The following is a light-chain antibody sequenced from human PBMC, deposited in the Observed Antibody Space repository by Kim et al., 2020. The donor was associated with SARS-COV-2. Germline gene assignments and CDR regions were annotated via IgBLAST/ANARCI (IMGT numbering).Light chain of an antibody. CDR2: DAS. J-gene: IGKJ1*01. CDR3: QQTYTTPRT. Sequence: ASIGDRVTITCRTSQRISTYLNWYQQKPGKAPKFLIYDASTLQSGVPSRFSGSGSGTDFTPTISSLQPEDFATYYCQQTYTTPRTFGQGTKVDIK. CDR1: QRISTY. V-gene: IGKV1-39*01.